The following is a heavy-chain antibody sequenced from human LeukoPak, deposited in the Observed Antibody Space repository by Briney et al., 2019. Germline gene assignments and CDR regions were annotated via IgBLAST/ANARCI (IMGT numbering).Heavy chain of an antibody. D-gene: IGHD5-12*01. Sequence: GGSLRLSCAASGFTFSSYAMSWVRQAPGKGLEGVSAISGSGDSTYYADTVKGRFTISRDNSKNTLNLQMNSLRAEDTAVYFCAKAVSPVDVGYWGRGALVTVSS. CDR3: AKAVSPVDVGY. CDR1: GFTFSSYA. V-gene: IGHV3-23*01. CDR2: ISGSGDST. J-gene: IGHJ4*02.